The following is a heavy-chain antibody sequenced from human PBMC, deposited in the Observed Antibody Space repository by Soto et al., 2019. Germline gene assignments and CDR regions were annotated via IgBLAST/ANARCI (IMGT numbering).Heavy chain of an antibody. CDR1: GFTFSYYW. D-gene: IGHD1-1*01. CDR2: IQSDGSST. V-gene: IGHV3-74*01. CDR3: ARGYRGAFDI. J-gene: IGHJ3*02. Sequence: EVQLVESGGGLVQPGESLRLSCAASGFTFSYYWMHWVRQAPGKGLVWVSRIQSDGSSTTYADSVKGRFTISRDNARNTVYLQMNSRRVEETAVYYCARGYRGAFDIWGQGTVVTVSS.